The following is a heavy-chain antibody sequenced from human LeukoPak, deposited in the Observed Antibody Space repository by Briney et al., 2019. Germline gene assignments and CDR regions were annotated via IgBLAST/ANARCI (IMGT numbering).Heavy chain of an antibody. J-gene: IGHJ4*02. CDR3: ARDRITISDY. V-gene: IGHV3-11*01. D-gene: IGHD3-3*01. Sequence: GGSLRLSCAASGFIFNDYFMGWLRQTPGKGLEWVSYITNNGRKTYYADSMKGRFTISRDNAKNSLYLQMNSLRAEDTALYYCARDRITISDYWGQGTLVTVSS. CDR2: ITNNGRKT. CDR1: GFIFNDYF.